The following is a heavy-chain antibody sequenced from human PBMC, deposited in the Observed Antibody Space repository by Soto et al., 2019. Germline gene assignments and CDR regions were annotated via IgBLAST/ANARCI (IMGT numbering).Heavy chain of an antibody. J-gene: IGHJ4*02. CDR1: GGTFNSYL. Sequence: QVQLVQSGAEVKNPGSSVKVSCKTSGGTFNSYLIDWVRQAPGQGLEWMGGIIPAFGTAKYAQKIQGRVTITADKSTTTAYMELRTLTSEDTAVYYCARGLDQPPVGLYFDTWGQGTLVTVSS. CDR2: IIPAFGTA. V-gene: IGHV1-69*06. D-gene: IGHD2-2*01. CDR3: ARGLDQPPVGLYFDT.